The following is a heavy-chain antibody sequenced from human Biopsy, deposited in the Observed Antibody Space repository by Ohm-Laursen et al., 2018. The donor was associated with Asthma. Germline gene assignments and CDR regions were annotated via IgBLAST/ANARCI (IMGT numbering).Heavy chain of an antibody. CDR3: ASPSSSREILYYYYNMDI. D-gene: IGHD6-13*01. CDR1: GGTFGNYA. Sequence: VKISCKASGGTFGNYAISWVRQAPGLGLEWMGGISPVFGSTNIAQKFQGRVTISADIFTKTAYLEVSSLRSDDTAVYYCASPSSSREILYYYYNMDIWGQGTTVT. J-gene: IGHJ6*02. V-gene: IGHV1-69*13. CDR2: ISPVFGST.